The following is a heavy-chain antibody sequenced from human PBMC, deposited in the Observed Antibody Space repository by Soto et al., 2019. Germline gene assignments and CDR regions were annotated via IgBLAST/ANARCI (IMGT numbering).Heavy chain of an antibody. V-gene: IGHV1-18*01. CDR2: ISAYNGNT. Sequence: QVQLVQSGAEVKKPGASVKVSCKASGYTFTSYGISWVRQAPGQGLEWMGWISAYNGNTNYAQKLQGRVTMTTDTSTCTAYMALSRLRSDDTALYYCARVLIAGTDHTGHSFDYWGQGTLVTVSS. CDR1: GYTFTSYG. J-gene: IGHJ4*02. CDR3: ARVLIAGTDHTGHSFDY. D-gene: IGHD2-15*01.